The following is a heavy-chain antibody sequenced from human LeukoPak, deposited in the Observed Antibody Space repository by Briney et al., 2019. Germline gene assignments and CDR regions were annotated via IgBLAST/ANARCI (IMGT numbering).Heavy chain of an antibody. CDR3: ARDLEDSSPFGAFDM. V-gene: IGHV3-23*01. CDR1: GFTFSTYA. CDR2: IRDSGGGK. Sequence: PGGSLRLSCAASGFTFSTYAMSWVRQAPGKGLEWVSSIRDSGGGKYYADSVQGRFTISRDNSKDTLYLQMNSLRAEDTAVYYCARDLEDSSPFGAFDMWGQGTMVTVSS. J-gene: IGHJ3*02. D-gene: IGHD3-22*01.